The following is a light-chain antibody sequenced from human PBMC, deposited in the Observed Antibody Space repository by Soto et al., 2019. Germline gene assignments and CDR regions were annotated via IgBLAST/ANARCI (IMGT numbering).Light chain of an antibody. V-gene: IGKV1-6*01. CDR1: QDIIND. CDR2: RAS. J-gene: IGKJ1*01. CDR3: LQDYNYPHT. Sequence: AIQMTQSPSSLSASVGDGVTITCRASQDIINDLGWYQQRPGKAPKLLIYRASSLHTGVPSRFSGSGSGTHFTLTISSLQPDDFAAYYCLQDYNYPHTFGQGTKVELK.